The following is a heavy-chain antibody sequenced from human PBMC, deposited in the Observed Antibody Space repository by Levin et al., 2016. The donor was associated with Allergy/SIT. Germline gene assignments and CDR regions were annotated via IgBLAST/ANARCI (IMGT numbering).Heavy chain of an antibody. CDR1: GFTFSSYW. CDR3: ARVGEQQLVLFASAFDI. CDR2: IKQDGSEK. V-gene: IGHV3-7*04. Sequence: GESLKISCAASGFTFSSYWMSWVRQAPGKGLEWVANIKQDGSEKYYVDSVKGRFTISRDNAKNSLYLQMNSLRAEDTAVYYCARVGEQQLVLFASAFDIWGQGTMVTVSS. J-gene: IGHJ3*02. D-gene: IGHD6-13*01.